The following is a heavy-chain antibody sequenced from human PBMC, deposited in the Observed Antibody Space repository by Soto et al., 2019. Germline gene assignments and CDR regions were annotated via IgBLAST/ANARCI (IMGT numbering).Heavy chain of an antibody. CDR3: AKGYYGLLTGYYPDY. CDR2: ISGDGVTT. V-gene: IGHV3-74*01. CDR1: GFPFSSYW. J-gene: IGHJ4*02. Sequence: EVQLVESGGDLVQRGGSLRLSCAASGFPFSSYWMHWVRHTPGKGLDWVARISGDGVTTYYADSVTGRFTVPRDNAKNTLSLQISGLRGEDTAVYFWAKGYYGLLTGYYPDYWGQGTLVSVSS. D-gene: IGHD3-9*01.